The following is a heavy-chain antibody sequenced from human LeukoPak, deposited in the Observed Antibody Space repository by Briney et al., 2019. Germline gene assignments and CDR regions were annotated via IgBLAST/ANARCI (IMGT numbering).Heavy chain of an antibody. CDR1: GGSISPYY. D-gene: IGHD3-10*02. CDR3: ARSTGSTMFIDY. CDR2: IYYSGNT. Sequence: PSETLSLTCTVSGGSISPYYWSWIRHPPGKGLEWLGYIYYSGNTEYKPSLKSRVAMSVDTSKNQFSLRLSSVTAADTAVYYCARSTGSTMFIDYWGQGTLVTVSS. J-gene: IGHJ4*02. V-gene: IGHV4-59*01.